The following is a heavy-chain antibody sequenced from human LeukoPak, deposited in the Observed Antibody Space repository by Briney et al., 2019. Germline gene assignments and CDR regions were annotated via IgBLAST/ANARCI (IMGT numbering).Heavy chain of an antibody. Sequence: PSETLSLTCAVSGGSISSSNWWSWVRQPPGKGLEWIGEIYHSGSTNYNPSLKSRVTISVDKSKNQFSLKLSSVTAADTAVYYCARGHSSGWGYYYMDVWGKGTTVTISS. D-gene: IGHD6-19*01. J-gene: IGHJ6*03. V-gene: IGHV4-4*02. CDR2: IYHSGST. CDR3: ARGHSSGWGYYYMDV. CDR1: GGSISSSNW.